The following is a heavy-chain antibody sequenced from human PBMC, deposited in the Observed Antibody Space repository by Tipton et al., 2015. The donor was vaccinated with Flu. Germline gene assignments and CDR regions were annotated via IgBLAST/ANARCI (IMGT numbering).Heavy chain of an antibody. J-gene: IGHJ4*02. CDR3: ARARDGAPIDY. CDR1: GGSISSYY. D-gene: IGHD4-17*01. Sequence: LRLSCTVSGGSISSYYWSWIRQPPGKGLEWIGYIYYSGSTNYNPSLKSRVTISVDTSKNQFSLKLSSVTAADTAVYYCARARDGAPIDYWGQGTLVTVSS. CDR2: IYYSGST. V-gene: IGHV4-59*01.